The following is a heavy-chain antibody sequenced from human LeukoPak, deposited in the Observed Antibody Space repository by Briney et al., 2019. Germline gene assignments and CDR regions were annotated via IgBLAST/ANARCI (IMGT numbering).Heavy chain of an antibody. CDR1: GFTFSSYG. CDR3: AREGALGGTTRYYYGMDV. CDR2: IWYDGSNK. V-gene: IGHV3-33*01. J-gene: IGHJ6*02. D-gene: IGHD1-1*01. Sequence: GGSLRLSCAASGFTFSSYGMHWVRQAPGKGLEWVAVIWYDGSNKYYADSVKGRFTISRDNSKNTLYLQMNSLRAEDTAVYYCAREGALGGTTRYYYGMDVWGQGTTVTVSS.